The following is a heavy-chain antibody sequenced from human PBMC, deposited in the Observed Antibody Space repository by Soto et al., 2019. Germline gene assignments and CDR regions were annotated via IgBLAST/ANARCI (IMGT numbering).Heavy chain of an antibody. CDR2: IYHSGST. J-gene: IGHJ3*02. V-gene: IGHV4-4*02. Sequence: SETLSLTCAVSGGSISSSNWWSWVRQPPGKGLEWIGEIYHSGSTNYNPSLKSRVTISVDKSKNQFSLKLSSVTAADTAVYYCARATGNYDISTGYYPQAFDIWGQGTMVT. CDR1: GGSISSSNW. CDR3: ARATGNYDISTGYYPQAFDI. D-gene: IGHD3-9*01.